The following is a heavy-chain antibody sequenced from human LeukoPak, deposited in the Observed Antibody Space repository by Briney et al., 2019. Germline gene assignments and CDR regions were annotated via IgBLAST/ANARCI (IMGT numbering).Heavy chain of an antibody. CDR3: ARERCSSTSCYYYYYYYMDV. J-gene: IGHJ6*03. CDR1: GGSISSSSYY. Sequence: SETLSLTCTVSGGSISSSSYYWGWIRQPPGKGLEWIGSIYYSGSTYYNPSLKSRVTISVDTSKNQFSLKLSSVTAADTAVYYCARERCSSTSCYYYYYYYMDVWAEGPRSPSP. D-gene: IGHD2-2*01. CDR2: IYYSGST. V-gene: IGHV4-39*07.